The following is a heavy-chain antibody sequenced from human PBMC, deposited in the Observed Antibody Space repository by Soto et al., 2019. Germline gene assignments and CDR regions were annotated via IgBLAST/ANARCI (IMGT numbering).Heavy chain of an antibody. CDR1: GFTFSDYY. D-gene: IGHD1-1*01. J-gene: IGHJ4*02. CDR2: SSDSGTFT. CDR3: ARSVDNYNLLDS. V-gene: IGHV3-11*06. Sequence: GGSLRLSCAASGFTFSDYYMSWIRQAPGKGLEWLSYSSDSGTFTRYADSVKGRFSISRDNAKNSLYLQINSLRGEDTAIYYCARSVDNYNLLDSWGQGTPVTVSS.